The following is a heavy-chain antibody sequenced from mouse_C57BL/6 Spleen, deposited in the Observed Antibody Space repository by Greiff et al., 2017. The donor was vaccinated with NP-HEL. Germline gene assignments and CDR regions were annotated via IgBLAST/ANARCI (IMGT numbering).Heavy chain of an antibody. J-gene: IGHJ4*01. D-gene: IGHD2-14*01. CDR2: IKYDGSST. Sequence: EVMLVESEGGLVQPGSSMKLSCTASGFTFSDYYMAWVRQVPEKGLEWVANIKYDGSSTYYLDSLKSRFIISRDNAKNILYLQMSSLKSEDTATYYCARGYDNYAMDYWGQGTSVTVSS. V-gene: IGHV5-16*01. CDR3: ARGYDNYAMDY. CDR1: GFTFSDYY.